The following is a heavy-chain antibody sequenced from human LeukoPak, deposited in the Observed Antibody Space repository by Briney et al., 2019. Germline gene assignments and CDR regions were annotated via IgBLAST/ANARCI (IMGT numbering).Heavy chain of an antibody. Sequence: GRSLRLSCAASGFTFSSYGMHWVRQAPGKGLEWVAVIWYDGSNKYYADSVKGRFTISRDNSKNTLYLQMNSLRAEDTAVNYCARAFGYSSSWSFFQHWGQGTLVTVSS. CDR3: ARAFGYSSSWSFFQH. D-gene: IGHD6-13*01. CDR1: GFTFSSYG. J-gene: IGHJ1*01. V-gene: IGHV3-33*01. CDR2: IWYDGSNK.